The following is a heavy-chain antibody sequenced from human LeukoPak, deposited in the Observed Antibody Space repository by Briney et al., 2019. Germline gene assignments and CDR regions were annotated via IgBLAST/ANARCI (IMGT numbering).Heavy chain of an antibody. CDR1: GYTLTELS. V-gene: IGHV1-24*01. Sequence: ASVKVSCKVSGYTLTELSMHWVRQAPGKGLEWMGGFDPEDGETTYAQKFQGRVTMTEDTSTDTAYMELSSLRSEDTAVYYCATGDTMVRGVPGDAFEIWGQGTMVTVSS. J-gene: IGHJ3*02. CDR3: ATGDTMVRGVPGDAFEI. D-gene: IGHD3-10*01. CDR2: FDPEDGET.